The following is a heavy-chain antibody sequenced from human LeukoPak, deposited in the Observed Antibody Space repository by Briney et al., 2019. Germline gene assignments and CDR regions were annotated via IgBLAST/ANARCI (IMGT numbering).Heavy chain of an antibody. CDR1: GGSISSSSYY. V-gene: IGHV4-39*07. J-gene: IGHJ5*02. CDR2: IYYSGST. D-gene: IGHD3-3*01. Sequence: SETLSLTCTVSGGSISSSSYYWGWIRQPPGKGLEWIGSIYYSGSTYYNPSLKSRVTISVDTSKNQFSLKLSSVTAADTAVYYCARDPGLIFGVVIIGGAPNWFDPWGQGTLVTVSS. CDR3: ARDPGLIFGVVIIGGAPNWFDP.